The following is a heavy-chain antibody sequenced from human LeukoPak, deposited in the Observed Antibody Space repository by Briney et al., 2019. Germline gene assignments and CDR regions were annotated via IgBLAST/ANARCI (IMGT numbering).Heavy chain of an antibody. CDR1: GYTFTSYA. J-gene: IGHJ4*02. CDR3: ARESFKNGYNYGSDY. V-gene: IGHV7-4-1*02. CDR2: INTNTGNP. D-gene: IGHD5-24*01. Sequence: GASVKVSCKASGYTFTSYAMNWVRQAPGQGLEWIGWINTNTGNPTHAQGFTGRFVFSLDTSVSTAYLQISSLKAEDTAVYYCARESFKNGYNYGSDYWGQGTLVTVSS.